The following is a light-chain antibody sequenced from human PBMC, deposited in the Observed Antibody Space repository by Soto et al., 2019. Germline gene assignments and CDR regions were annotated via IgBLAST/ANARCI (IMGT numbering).Light chain of an antibody. J-gene: IGLJ2*01. V-gene: IGLV2-14*01. Sequence: QSALTQPASVSGSPGQSITISCTGTSDDVGGYNYVSWYQQHPGKAPKLMIFEVNNRPSGVSNRFSGSRSGNTASLTISGLQAEDEADYYCSSYSSANTVIFGGGTKLTVL. CDR2: EVN. CDR1: SDDVGGYNY. CDR3: SSYSSANTVI.